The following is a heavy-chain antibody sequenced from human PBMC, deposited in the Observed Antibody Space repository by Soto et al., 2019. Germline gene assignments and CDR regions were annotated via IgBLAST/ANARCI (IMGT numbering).Heavy chain of an antibody. Sequence: GGSLRLSCAASGFTFSSYAMSWVRQAPGKGLEWVSAISGSGGSTYYADSVKGRFTISRDNSKNTLYLQMNSLRAEDTAVYYCAKPYYGSGSYYNGHLDYYMDVWGKGTTVTVSS. CDR2: ISGSGGST. CDR3: AKPYYGSGSYYNGHLDYYMDV. CDR1: GFTFSSYA. J-gene: IGHJ6*03. V-gene: IGHV3-23*01. D-gene: IGHD3-10*01.